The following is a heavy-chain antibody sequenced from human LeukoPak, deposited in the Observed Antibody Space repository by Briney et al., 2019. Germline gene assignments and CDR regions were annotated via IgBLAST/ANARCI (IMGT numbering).Heavy chain of an antibody. J-gene: IGHJ4*02. CDR3: AKPVYDTDSGTYGIDY. D-gene: IGHD2-8*01. V-gene: IGHV3-30*18. Sequence: PGGSLRLSCAASRFTLSAYGMHWVRQAPGKGLEWVAVMSYDGRHIYYADSVKGRFTISRDSSKNTLFLQMNSLRIEDTAVYYCAKPVYDTDSGTYGIDYWGQGTLVTVSS. CDR1: RFTLSAYG. CDR2: MSYDGRHI.